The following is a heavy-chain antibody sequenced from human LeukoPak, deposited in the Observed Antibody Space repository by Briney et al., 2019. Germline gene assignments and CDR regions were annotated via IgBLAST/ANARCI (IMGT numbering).Heavy chain of an antibody. CDR3: AREGQQWLGHAFDI. V-gene: IGHV3-64*01. CDR2: ISSNGCST. Sequence: GGSLRLSCAASGFTFSSYAMHWVRQAPGKGLEYVSAISSNGCSTYYANSVKGRFTISRDNSKNTLYLQMGSLRAEDMAVYYCAREGQQWLGHAFDIWGQGTMVTVSS. CDR1: GFTFSSYA. D-gene: IGHD6-19*01. J-gene: IGHJ3*02.